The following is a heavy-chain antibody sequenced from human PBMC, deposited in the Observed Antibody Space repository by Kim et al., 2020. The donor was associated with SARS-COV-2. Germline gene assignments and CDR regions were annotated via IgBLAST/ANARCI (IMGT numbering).Heavy chain of an antibody. CDR3: ARDCSGGSCYSRENWFDP. J-gene: IGHJ5*02. Sequence: QGRVTITADESTSTAYMELSSLRSEDTAVYYCARDCSGGSCYSRENWFDPWGQGTLVTVSS. D-gene: IGHD2-15*01. V-gene: IGHV1-69*01.